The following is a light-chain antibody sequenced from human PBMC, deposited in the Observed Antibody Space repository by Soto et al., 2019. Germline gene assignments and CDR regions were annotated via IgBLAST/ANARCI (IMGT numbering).Light chain of an antibody. CDR3: QQYVTSPIT. Sequence: EIVLTQSPGSLSLSPGERATLSCRASQSVGNSYLAWYQQKPGQAPRLLIYGASSRATGIPDRFSGSGSGTDFTLTISRLEPEDFAVYYCQQYVTSPITFGQGTRLEIK. V-gene: IGKV3-20*01. J-gene: IGKJ5*01. CDR1: QSVGNSY. CDR2: GAS.